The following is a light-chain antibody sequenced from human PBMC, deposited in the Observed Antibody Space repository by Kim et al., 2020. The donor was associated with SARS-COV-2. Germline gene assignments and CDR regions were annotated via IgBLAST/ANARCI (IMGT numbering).Light chain of an antibody. V-gene: IGLV2-11*03. CDR1: SSDVGVYNY. CDR2: DVS. CDR3: CSYAGSYTFYV. Sequence: QSVTIPCTGTSSDVGVYNYVSWYQQHPGKAPNLMIYDVSKRPSGVPDRFSGSKSDNTASLTISGLQAEDEADYYCCSYAGSYTFYVFGTGTKVTVL. J-gene: IGLJ1*01.